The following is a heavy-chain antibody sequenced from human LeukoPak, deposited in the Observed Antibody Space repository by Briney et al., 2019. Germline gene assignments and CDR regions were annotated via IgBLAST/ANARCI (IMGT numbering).Heavy chain of an antibody. CDR1: GFTFSSYA. CDR3: ARDHDWAFDL. J-gene: IGHJ4*02. D-gene: IGHD3-9*01. V-gene: IGHV3-48*02. Sequence: GGSLRLSCAASGFTFSSYAMTWVRQAPEKGLEWIAYINHNAEMIFYPDFVKGRFTISRDNAKNSLYLQMNALRYEDTAIYYCARDHDWAFDLWGQGTLVTVSS. CDR2: INHNAEMI.